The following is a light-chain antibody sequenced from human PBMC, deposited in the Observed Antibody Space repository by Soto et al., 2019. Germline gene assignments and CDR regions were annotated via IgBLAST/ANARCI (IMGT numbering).Light chain of an antibody. CDR2: GVS. CDR3: QQYNNWPQT. Sequence: EMVLTQSPGTLSLSPGERATLSCSSSQSVSSSYLGWYQQKPGQAPRLLIYGVSTRATGIPARFSGSGSGTEFTLTISSLQSEDFAVYYCQQYNNWPQTFGQGTKV. CDR1: QSVSSSY. V-gene: IGKV3-15*01. J-gene: IGKJ1*01.